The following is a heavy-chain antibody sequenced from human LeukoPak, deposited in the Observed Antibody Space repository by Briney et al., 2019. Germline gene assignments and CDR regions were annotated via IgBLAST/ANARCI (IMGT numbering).Heavy chain of an antibody. CDR1: GGSFSGYY. CDR2: INHSGST. V-gene: IGHV4-34*01. Sequence: PSETLSLTCAVYGGSFSGYYWSWIRQPPGKGLEWIGEINHSGSTNYNPSLKSRVTISVDTSKNQFSLKLSSVTAADTAVYYCASPGTIDSYYFDYWGQGTLVTVSS. CDR3: ASPGTIDSYYFDY. J-gene: IGHJ4*02. D-gene: IGHD1/OR15-1a*01.